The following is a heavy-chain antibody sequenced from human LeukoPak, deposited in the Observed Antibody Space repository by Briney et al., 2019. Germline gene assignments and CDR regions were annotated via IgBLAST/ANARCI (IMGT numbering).Heavy chain of an antibody. CDR1: GFTFSSYA. V-gene: IGHV3-30*04. J-gene: IGHJ4*02. D-gene: IGHD6-19*01. CDR3: ARGEWRAVAGTVY. Sequence: PGGSLRLSCAASGFTFSSYAMHWVRQAPGKGLEWVAVISYDGSNKYYADSVKGRFTISRDNSKNTLYLQMNSLRAEDTAVYYCARGEWRAVAGTVYWGQGTLATVSS. CDR2: ISYDGSNK.